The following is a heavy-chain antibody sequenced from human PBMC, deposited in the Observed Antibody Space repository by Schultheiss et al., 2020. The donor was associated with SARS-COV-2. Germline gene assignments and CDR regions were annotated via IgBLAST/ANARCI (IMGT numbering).Heavy chain of an antibody. Sequence: ASVKVSCKASGYTFTSYYMHWVRQAPGQGLEWMGWISAYNGNTNYAQKLQGRVTMTTDTSTTTVYMELSSLRSEDTAVYYCARVRYGDSRRGFDIWGQGTLVTVSS. D-gene: IGHD4-17*01. CDR2: ISAYNGNT. CDR1: GYTFTSYY. J-gene: IGHJ4*02. CDR3: ARVRYGDSRRGFDI. V-gene: IGHV1-18*04.